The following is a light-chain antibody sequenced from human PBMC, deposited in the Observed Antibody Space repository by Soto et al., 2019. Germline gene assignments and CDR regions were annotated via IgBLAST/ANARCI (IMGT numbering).Light chain of an antibody. J-gene: IGLJ1*01. V-gene: IGLV2-14*01. CDR3: TSYTAYSTYV. Sequence: QSALTQPASVSGSPGQSITISRSGTSSDVGGYNHVSWYQQHPGKAPKLVIYEVSNRPSGVSNRFSGSKSGNTASLTISGLQAEDDGDYYCTSYTAYSTYVFGPGTKVTVL. CDR2: EVS. CDR1: SSDVGGYNH.